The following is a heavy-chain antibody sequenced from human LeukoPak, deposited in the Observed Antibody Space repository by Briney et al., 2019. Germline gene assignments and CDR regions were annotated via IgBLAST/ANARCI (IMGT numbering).Heavy chain of an antibody. V-gene: IGHV3-74*01. CDR1: GFTFSSYL. D-gene: IGHD6-19*01. J-gene: IGHJ4*02. CDR3: TRDLGIAVADVFDY. CDR2: INSDGSST. Sequence: GGSLRLSCIASGFTFSSYLMHWVRQAPGNGLVWVSRINSDGSSTTYADSVRGRFTISRDNAKSRLYLQMNSLRAEDTAVYYCTRDLGIAVADVFDYWGQGTLVTVSS.